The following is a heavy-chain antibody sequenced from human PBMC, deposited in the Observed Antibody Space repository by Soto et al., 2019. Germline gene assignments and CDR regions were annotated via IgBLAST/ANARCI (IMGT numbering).Heavy chain of an antibody. V-gene: IGHV4-30-4*01. Sequence: SETLSLTCSVSGGSIKSGDHYWSWIRQPPGKGLEWIGYIYYRGSTYYNPSLKSRVIISVDTSKNQFSLNLTSLTAADTAVYFCASDLVDCAFDEVCQYYGMDVWGQGTTVTVSS. CDR1: GGSIKSGDHY. CDR2: IYYRGST. CDR3: ASDLVDCAFDEVCQYYGMDV. D-gene: IGHD3-9*01. J-gene: IGHJ6*02.